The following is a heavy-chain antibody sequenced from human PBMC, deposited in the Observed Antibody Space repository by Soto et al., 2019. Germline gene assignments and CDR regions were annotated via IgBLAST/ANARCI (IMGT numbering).Heavy chain of an antibody. J-gene: IGHJ4*02. CDR1: GGSVSSGSYY. V-gene: IGHV4-61*01. CDR2: IYYSVST. D-gene: IGHD3-22*01. CDR3: ARAVFDSSGYYYFDY. Sequence: ETLSLTCTVSGGSVSSGSYYWSWIRQPPGKGLEWIGYIYYSVSTNYNPSLKSRVTISVDTSENQFSLKMSSVTAADTAVYYCARAVFDSSGYYYFDYWGQGTLVTVSS.